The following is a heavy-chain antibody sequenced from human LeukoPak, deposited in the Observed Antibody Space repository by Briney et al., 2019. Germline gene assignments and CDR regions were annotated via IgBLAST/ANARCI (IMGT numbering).Heavy chain of an antibody. Sequence: PGRSLRLSCAASGFTFSSYGMHWVRQAPGKGLEWVAVIWYDGSSKYYADSVKGRFTISRDNSKNTLYLQMNSLRAEDTAVYYCAKVGYSSSPKYYFDYWGQGTLVTVSS. CDR2: IWYDGSSK. CDR1: GFTFSSYG. V-gene: IGHV3-33*06. D-gene: IGHD6-6*01. J-gene: IGHJ4*02. CDR3: AKVGYSSSPKYYFDY.